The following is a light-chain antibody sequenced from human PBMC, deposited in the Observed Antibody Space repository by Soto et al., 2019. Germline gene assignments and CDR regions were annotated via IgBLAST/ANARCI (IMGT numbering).Light chain of an antibody. CDR2: GAS. CDR1: QSVSSSY. Sequence: EIVLTQSPGTLSLSPGERATLSCRASQSVSSSYLAWYQQKPGQAPRPLIYGASSRATGIPDRFSGSGSGTAFPLTISRLEPEDFAVYYCQQYGSSPRITFGQGTRLEIK. J-gene: IGKJ5*01. CDR3: QQYGSSPRIT. V-gene: IGKV3-20*01.